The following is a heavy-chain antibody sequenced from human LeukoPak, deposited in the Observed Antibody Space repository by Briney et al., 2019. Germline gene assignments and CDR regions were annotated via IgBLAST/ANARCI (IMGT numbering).Heavy chain of an antibody. CDR1: GFTFSSYW. D-gene: IGHD6-19*01. V-gene: IGHV3-7*05. CDR2: IKEDGSEK. J-gene: IGHJ3*02. Sequence: GGSLRLSCAASGFTFSSYWMTWVREAPGKRLKWVANIKEDGSEKHYVDSVKGRFTISRDNARKSLYLQMNSLRAEDTAVYYCARTGYSSGWLPIWGQGTMVTVSS. CDR3: ARTGYSSGWLPI.